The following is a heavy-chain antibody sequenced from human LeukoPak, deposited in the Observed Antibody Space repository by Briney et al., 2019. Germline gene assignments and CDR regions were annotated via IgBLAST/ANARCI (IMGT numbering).Heavy chain of an antibody. CDR3: ATALYGAGSYRLTPGYYYYGMDV. V-gene: IGHV1-24*01. CDR2: FDPEDGET. CDR1: GYTLTELS. Sequence: GASVKVSCKVSGYTLTELSMHWVRQAPGKGLEWMGGFDPEDGETNYAQKFQGRVTMTEDTSTDTAYMELSSLRSEDTAVYYCATALYGAGSYRLTPGYYYYGMDVWGQGTTVTVSS. D-gene: IGHD3-10*01. J-gene: IGHJ6*02.